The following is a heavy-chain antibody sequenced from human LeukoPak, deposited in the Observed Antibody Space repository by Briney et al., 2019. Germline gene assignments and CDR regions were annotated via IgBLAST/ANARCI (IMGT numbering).Heavy chain of an antibody. CDR2: IYYSGST. J-gene: IGHJ3*02. Sequence: SETLSLTCTVSGGSISSYYWSWIRQPPGKGLEWIGYIYYSGSTNYNPSLKSRVTISVDTSKNQFSLKLSSVTAADTAVYYCARAPWESLAFDIWGQGTMVTVSS. D-gene: IGHD1-26*01. V-gene: IGHV4-59*01. CDR3: ARAPWESLAFDI. CDR1: GGSISSYY.